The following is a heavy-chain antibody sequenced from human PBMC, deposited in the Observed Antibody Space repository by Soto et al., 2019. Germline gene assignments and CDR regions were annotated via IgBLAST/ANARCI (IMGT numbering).Heavy chain of an antibody. J-gene: IGHJ4*02. V-gene: IGHV4-31*03. CDR2: IYYSGST. Sequence: SETLSLTCTFSGGSISSGGYYLSWIRRHPGKGLEWIGYIYYSGSTYYNPSLKSRVTISVDTSKNQFSLKLTSVTAADTAVYYCARVPFGSNGVTYFDYWGQGTLVTVSS. D-gene: IGHD1-26*01. CDR1: GGSISSGGYY. CDR3: ARVPFGSNGVTYFDY.